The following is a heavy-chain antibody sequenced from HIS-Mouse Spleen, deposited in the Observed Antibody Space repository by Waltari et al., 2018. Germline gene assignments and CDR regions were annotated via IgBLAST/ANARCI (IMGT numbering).Heavy chain of an antibody. Sequence: QVQLVQSGAEVKKPGASVKVSCKASGYTFTASYMHWVRQAPGQGLEWMGWINPNSGGTNYAQKFQGRVTMTRDTSISTAYMELSRLRSDDTAVYYCARAAIGWTPRADPWGQGTLVTVSS. CDR1: GYTFTASY. CDR2: INPNSGGT. D-gene: IGHD6-19*01. J-gene: IGHJ5*02. CDR3: ARAAIGWTPRADP. V-gene: IGHV1-2*02.